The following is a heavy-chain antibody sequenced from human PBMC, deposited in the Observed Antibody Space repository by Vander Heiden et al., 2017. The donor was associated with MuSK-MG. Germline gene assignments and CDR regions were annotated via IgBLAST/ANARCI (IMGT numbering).Heavy chain of an antibody. CDR2: IYYSGST. CDR3: AREGGYDSSGYIYFDY. CDR1: GGSISRGRYY. V-gene: IGHV4-31*03. J-gene: IGHJ4*02. Sequence: QVQLQESGPGLVKPSQTLSLTCTVSGGSISRGRYYWSWIRQHPGKGLEWIGYIYYSGSTYYNPSLKSRVTISVDTSKNQFSLKLSSVTAADTAVYYCAREGGYDSSGYIYFDYWGQGTLVTVSS. D-gene: IGHD3-22*01.